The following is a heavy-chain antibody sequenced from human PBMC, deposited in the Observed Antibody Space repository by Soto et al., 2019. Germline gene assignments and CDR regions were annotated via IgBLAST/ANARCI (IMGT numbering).Heavy chain of an antibody. CDR2: IATDGGGT. V-gene: IGHV3-74*02. CDR3: ATVFDV. CDR1: GFTFRSHA. Sequence: EVQLVESGGGLVQPGRSLRVSCAASGFTFRSHAIHWVRQAPGKGLEWVSRIATDGGGTSYADSVKGRFTISRDNAENPVYLQMNGLRAEDTAVYYCATVFDVWGQGTLVNVSS. D-gene: IGHD4-17*01. J-gene: IGHJ4*02.